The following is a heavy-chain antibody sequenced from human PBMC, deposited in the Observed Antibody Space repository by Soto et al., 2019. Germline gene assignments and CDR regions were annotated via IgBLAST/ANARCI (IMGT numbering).Heavy chain of an antibody. CDR2: INSDGSIT. J-gene: IGHJ3*02. D-gene: IGHD3-10*01. V-gene: IGHV3-74*01. Sequence: EVPLVESGGGLVQPGGSLRLSCAASGFTFSSYWMHWVRQAPGKRLVWVSRINSDGSITSYADSVKGRFTISRDNAKITLYLQMNSLRAEDTAVYYCARDRAWDAFDIWGQGTMVTVSS. CDR1: GFTFSSYW. CDR3: ARDRAWDAFDI.